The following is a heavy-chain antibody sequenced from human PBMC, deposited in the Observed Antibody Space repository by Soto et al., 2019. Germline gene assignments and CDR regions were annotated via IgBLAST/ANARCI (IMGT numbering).Heavy chain of an antibody. CDR1: GGSISSSNW. Sequence: SETLSLTCAVSGGSISSSNWWSWVRQPPGKGLEWIGEIYHSGSTNYNPSLKSRVTISVDKSKNQFSLKLSSVTAADTAVYYCARVGWCSSTSCYVFDYYYYGMDVWGQGTTVTVSS. CDR3: ARVGWCSSTSCYVFDYYYYGMDV. V-gene: IGHV4-4*02. D-gene: IGHD2-2*01. J-gene: IGHJ6*02. CDR2: IYHSGST.